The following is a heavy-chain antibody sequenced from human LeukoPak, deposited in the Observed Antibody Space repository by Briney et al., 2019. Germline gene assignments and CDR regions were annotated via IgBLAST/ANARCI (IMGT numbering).Heavy chain of an antibody. Sequence: PGGSLRLSCAASGFAFSSSWMMWLRQAPGKRLEWVANMNQDGSEKYYADSVKGRFTISRANSENTLYLQMHSLRAEDTAVYYCAKDLVTGSLDYWGQGTLVTVSS. CDR3: AKDLVTGSLDY. CDR1: GFAFSSSW. CDR2: MNQDGSEK. J-gene: IGHJ4*02. D-gene: IGHD3-10*01. V-gene: IGHV3-7*03.